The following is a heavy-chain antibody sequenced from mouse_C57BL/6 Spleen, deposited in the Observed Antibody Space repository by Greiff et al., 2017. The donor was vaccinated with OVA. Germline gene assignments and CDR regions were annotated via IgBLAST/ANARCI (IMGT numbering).Heavy chain of an antibody. CDR1: GYAFSSSW. CDR3: ARGHDYDGFDY. CDR2: IYPGDGDT. V-gene: IGHV1-82*01. Sequence: QVQLQQSGPELVKPGASVTISCKASGYAFSSSWMNWVKQRPGKGLEWIGRIYPGDGDTNYNGKFKGKATLTADKSSNTAYMQLSSLTSEDSAVYFCARGHDYDGFDYWGQGTTLTVSS. D-gene: IGHD2-4*01. J-gene: IGHJ2*01.